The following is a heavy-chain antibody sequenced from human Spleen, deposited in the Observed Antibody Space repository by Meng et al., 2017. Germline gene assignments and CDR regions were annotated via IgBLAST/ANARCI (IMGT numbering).Heavy chain of an antibody. CDR2: INWNGGST. CDR3: AKEGYYDSSGYYHPGEAFDI. J-gene: IGHJ3*02. CDR1: GFTVSSNY. Sequence: GESLKISCAASGFTVSSNYMSWVRQAPGKGLEWVSGINWNGGSTGYADSVKGRFTISRVNSKNTIYLQMNSLRADDTAVYYCAKEGYYDSSGYYHPGEAFDIWGQGTMVTVSS. D-gene: IGHD3-22*01. V-gene: IGHV3-23*01.